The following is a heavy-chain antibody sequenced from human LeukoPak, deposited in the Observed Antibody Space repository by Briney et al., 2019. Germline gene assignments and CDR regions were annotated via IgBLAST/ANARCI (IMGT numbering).Heavy chain of an antibody. CDR3: ARSLRDAFDI. CDR1: GFTFSSYT. J-gene: IGHJ3*02. V-gene: IGHV3-21*01. Sequence: PGGSLRLSCAASGFTFSSYTMNWVRQAPGKGLEWVSSLSDTGRYKYYADFMKGRFTISRDNAKKSLYLQMNSLTAEDTAVYYCARSLRDAFDIWGQGTMVSVSS. CDR2: LSDTGRYK.